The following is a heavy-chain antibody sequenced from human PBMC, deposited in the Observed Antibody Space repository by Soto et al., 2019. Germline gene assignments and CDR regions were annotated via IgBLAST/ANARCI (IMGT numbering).Heavy chain of an antibody. D-gene: IGHD3-22*01. CDR1: GGTFSSYA. Sequence: GASVKVSCKASGGTFSSYAISWVRQAPGQGLEWMGGIIPIFGTANYAQKFQGRVTITADKSTSTAYMELSSLRSEDTAVYYCARDNAVRLLGYYYDMDVWGQGTTVTVSS. CDR3: ARDNAVRLLGYYYDMDV. J-gene: IGHJ6*02. CDR2: IIPIFGTA. V-gene: IGHV1-69*06.